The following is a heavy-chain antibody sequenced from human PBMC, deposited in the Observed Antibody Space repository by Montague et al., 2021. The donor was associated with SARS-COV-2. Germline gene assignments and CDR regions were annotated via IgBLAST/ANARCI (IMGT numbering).Heavy chain of an antibody. Sequence: SETLSLTCTVSGDSISSSSYYWGWIRQPPGKGLEWIGSIYYSGSTYYNPSLKSRVTISVDTSKNQFSLKLSSVTAADTAVYYCARQDDILTGYYYYGMDVWGQGTTVTVSS. CDR1: GDSISSSSYY. D-gene: IGHD3-9*01. V-gene: IGHV4-39*01. J-gene: IGHJ6*02. CDR2: IYYSGST. CDR3: ARQDDILTGYYYYGMDV.